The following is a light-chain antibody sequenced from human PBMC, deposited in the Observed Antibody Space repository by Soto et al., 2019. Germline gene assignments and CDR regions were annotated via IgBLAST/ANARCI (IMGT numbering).Light chain of an antibody. J-gene: IGKJ1*01. V-gene: IGKV3-20*01. Sequence: EIVLTQSPGTLSLSPGERATLSCRASQSVTSSYLAWYQQKPGQAPRLLIYGASSRATGTPDRFRGSGSGTDFTLSSRRLEPADFAMYYCQQYHNSPRTFGQGTKVEIK. CDR3: QQYHNSPRT. CDR1: QSVTSSY. CDR2: GAS.